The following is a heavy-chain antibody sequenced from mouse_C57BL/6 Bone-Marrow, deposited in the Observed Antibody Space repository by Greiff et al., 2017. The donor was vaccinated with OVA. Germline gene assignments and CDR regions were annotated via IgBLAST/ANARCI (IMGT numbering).Heavy chain of an antibody. CDR2: IHPNSGST. CDR1: GYTFTSYW. J-gene: IGHJ2*01. V-gene: IGHV1-64*01. Sequence: VQLQQSGAELVKPGASVKLSCKASGYTFTSYWMHWVKQRPGQGLEWIGMIHPNSGSTNNNEKFKSKATLTVDKSSSTAYMQLSSLTSEDAAVYYCARSNWDGYWGQGTTLTVSS. CDR3: ARSNWDGY. D-gene: IGHD4-1*01.